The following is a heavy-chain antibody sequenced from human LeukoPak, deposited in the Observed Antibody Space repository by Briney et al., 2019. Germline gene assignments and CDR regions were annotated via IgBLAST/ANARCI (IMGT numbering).Heavy chain of an antibody. V-gene: IGHV3-30*18. J-gene: IGHJ3*02. D-gene: IGHD5-24*01. CDR1: GFTFSSYS. CDR2: ISYDGSNK. CDR3: AKQSILQSGLDI. Sequence: GGSLRLSCSASGFTFSSYSMHWVRQAPGEGLEWVAAISYDGSNKYYADSVKGRFTISRDNSKNTLYLQMNSLRAEDTAVYYCAKQSILQSGLDIWGQGTMVTVSS.